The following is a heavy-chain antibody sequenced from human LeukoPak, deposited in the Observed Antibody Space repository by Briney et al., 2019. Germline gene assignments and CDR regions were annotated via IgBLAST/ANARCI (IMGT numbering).Heavy chain of an antibody. J-gene: IGHJ6*02. CDR2: MNPNSGNT. CDR1: GYTFTSYD. D-gene: IGHD3-10*01. Sequence: GASVKVSCKASGYTFTSYDINWVRQATGQGLEWMGWMNPNSGNTGYAQKFQGRVTMTRNTSISTAYMELSSLRSEDTAVYYCARGEDYYGSGSYGMDVWGQGTTVTVSS. V-gene: IGHV1-8*01. CDR3: ARGEDYYGSGSYGMDV.